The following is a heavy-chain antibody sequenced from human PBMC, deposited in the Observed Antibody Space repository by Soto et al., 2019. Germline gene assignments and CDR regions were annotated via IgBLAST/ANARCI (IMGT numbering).Heavy chain of an antibody. Sequence: QVHLQQWGAGLLKPSETLSLTCAVYGGSFSGYYWSWIRQPPGKGLEWIGEINHSGSTNYTPSLKSRVSLSVGTSNNQFSLKLSSVTAADTAVYYCARGRGDGYNQHWYFDLWGRGTLVTVSS. CDR2: INHSGST. V-gene: IGHV4-34*01. D-gene: IGHD3-10*01. CDR3: ARGRGDGYNQHWYFDL. CDR1: GGSFSGYY. J-gene: IGHJ2*01.